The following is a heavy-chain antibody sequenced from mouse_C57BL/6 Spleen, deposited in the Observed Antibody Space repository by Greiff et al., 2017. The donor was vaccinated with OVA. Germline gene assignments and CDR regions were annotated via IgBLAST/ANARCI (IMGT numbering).Heavy chain of an antibody. J-gene: IGHJ2*01. V-gene: IGHV5-16*01. CDR3: AKVYYGPHYFDY. D-gene: IGHD1-1*01. CDR2: INSDGSST. CDR1: GFTFSDYY. Sequence: EVKLVESEGGLVQPGSSMKLSCTASGFTFSDYYMAWVRQVPEKGLEWVANINSDGSSTYYLDSLKSRFIISRDNAKNILYLQMSSLKSEDTATDDCAKVYYGPHYFDYWGQGTTLTVSS.